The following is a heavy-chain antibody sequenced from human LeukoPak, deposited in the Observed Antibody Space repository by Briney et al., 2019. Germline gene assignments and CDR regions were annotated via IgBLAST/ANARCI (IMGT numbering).Heavy chain of an antibody. CDR3: ARPMVRGVIEDAFDI. J-gene: IGHJ3*02. V-gene: IGHV3-53*01. Sequence: GGFLRLSCAVSGFTVSSNYMSWVRQAPGKGLEWVSVIYSGGNTYYADSVKGRFTISRDNSKNTLYLQMNSLRAEDTAVYYCARPMVRGVIEDAFDIWGQGTMVTVSS. D-gene: IGHD3-10*01. CDR1: GFTVSSNY. CDR2: IYSGGNT.